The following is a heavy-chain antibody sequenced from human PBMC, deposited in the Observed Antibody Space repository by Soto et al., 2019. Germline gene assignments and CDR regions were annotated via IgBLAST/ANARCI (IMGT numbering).Heavy chain of an antibody. V-gene: IGHV1-18*01. D-gene: IGHD6-19*01. Sequence: ASVKVSCKASGYTFTSYVISWVRQAPGQGLEWMGWISAYNGNTNYAQKLQGRVTMTTDTSTSTAYMELRSLRSDDTAVYYCARVTGIAVAGARPYYMDVWGKGTTVTVSS. CDR2: ISAYNGNT. J-gene: IGHJ6*03. CDR3: ARVTGIAVAGARPYYMDV. CDR1: GYTFTSYV.